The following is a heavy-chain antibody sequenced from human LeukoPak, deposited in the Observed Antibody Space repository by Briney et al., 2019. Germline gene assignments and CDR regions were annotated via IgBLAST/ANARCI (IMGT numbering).Heavy chain of an antibody. J-gene: IGHJ4*02. D-gene: IGHD3-10*01. CDR3: AREMVRGVITIDY. Sequence: PSETLSLTCTLSGGSISSYYWSWVRQAPGKGLEWVANIKQDGSEKYYVDSVKGRFTISRDNAKNSLYLQMNSLRAEDTAVYYCAREMVRGVITIDYWGQGTLVTVSS. V-gene: IGHV3-7*01. CDR1: GGSISSYY. CDR2: IKQDGSEK.